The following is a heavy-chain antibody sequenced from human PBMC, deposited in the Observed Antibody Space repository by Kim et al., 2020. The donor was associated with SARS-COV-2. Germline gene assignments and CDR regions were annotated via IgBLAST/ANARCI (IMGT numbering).Heavy chain of an antibody. V-gene: IGHV3-23*01. CDR2: ISGSGGST. Sequence: GGSLRLSCAASGFTFDSYAMSWVRQAPGKGLEWVSGISGSGGSTYYADSVKGRFTISRDNSKNTLCLQMNSLRAEDTAVYYCAKPEMPTIDAFDIWGQGTMVTVSS. CDR1: GFTFDSYA. CDR3: AKPEMPTIDAFDI. D-gene: IGHD1-1*01. J-gene: IGHJ3*02.